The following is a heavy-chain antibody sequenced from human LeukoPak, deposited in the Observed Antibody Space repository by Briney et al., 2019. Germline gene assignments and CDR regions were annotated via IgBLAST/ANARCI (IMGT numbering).Heavy chain of an antibody. D-gene: IGHD2-2*01. CDR2: INPSGGST. V-gene: IGHV1-46*01. CDR3: ARDRRGYCSSTSCQGWFDP. Sequence: ASVKVSCKASGYTFTSYYMHWVRQAPGQGLEWMGIINPSGGSTSYAQKFQGRVTMTKDTSTSTVYMELSSLRSEDTAVYYCARDRRGYCSSTSCQGWFDPWGQGTLVTVSS. CDR1: GYTFTSYY. J-gene: IGHJ5*02.